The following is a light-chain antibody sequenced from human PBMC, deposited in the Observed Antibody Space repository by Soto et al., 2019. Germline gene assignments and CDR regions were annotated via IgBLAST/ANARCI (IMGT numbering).Light chain of an antibody. CDR2: AAS. J-gene: IGKJ2*01. CDR1: QSISSY. CDR3: QQSYSTPYP. V-gene: IGKV1-39*01. Sequence: IQMTQSPSSLSASVGDRVTITCRASQSISSYLNWYQQKPGKAPKLLIYAASSLQSGVPSRFSGSVYGTDFTLTISSLQPEDFATYYCQQSYSTPYPFGQGTKLEIK.